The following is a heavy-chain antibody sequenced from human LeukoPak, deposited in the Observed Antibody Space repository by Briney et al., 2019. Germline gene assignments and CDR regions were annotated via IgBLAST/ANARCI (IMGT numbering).Heavy chain of an antibody. D-gene: IGHD6-25*01. J-gene: IGHJ4*02. CDR3: AKDSGY. Sequence: GGSLRLSCAASGFTFSNYAMTWVRQAPGKGLEWVSTLSVSGDSTYYADSVKGRFTISRDNSKNTLYLQMNSLRADDTAVYYCAKDSGYWGQGTLVTVSS. V-gene: IGHV3-23*01. CDR1: GFTFSNYA. CDR2: LSVSGDST.